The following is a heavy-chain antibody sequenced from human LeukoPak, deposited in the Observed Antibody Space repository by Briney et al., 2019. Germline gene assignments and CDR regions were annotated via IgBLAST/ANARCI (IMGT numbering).Heavy chain of an antibody. CDR1: GGTSNNHA. D-gene: IGHD3-22*01. J-gene: IGHJ4*02. Sequence: GASVKVSCKASGGTSNNHAISWVRQAPGQGLEWMGRIIPNLGTTNRAQNFQDRVTLTVDKSTNTAYMELTSLTSDDTAVYYCATTNDGGGYQWGDFFDFWGQGTLVTVSS. CDR2: IIPNLGTT. V-gene: IGHV1-69*04. CDR3: ATTNDGGGYQWGDFFDF.